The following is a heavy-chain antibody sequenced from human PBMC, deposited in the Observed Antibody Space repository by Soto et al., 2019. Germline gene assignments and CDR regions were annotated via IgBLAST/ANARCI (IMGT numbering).Heavy chain of an antibody. CDR1: GYTVTSYG. CDR2: ISAYNGNT. J-gene: IGHJ4*02. Sequence: ASVKVSCKASGYTVTSYGISWVRQAPGQGLEWMGWISAYNGNTNYAQKLQGRVTMSTDTSTSTAYMELRSLRSDDTAVYYCAREQWLDHFDYWGQGTLVTVSS. D-gene: IGHD6-19*01. V-gene: IGHV1-18*01. CDR3: AREQWLDHFDY.